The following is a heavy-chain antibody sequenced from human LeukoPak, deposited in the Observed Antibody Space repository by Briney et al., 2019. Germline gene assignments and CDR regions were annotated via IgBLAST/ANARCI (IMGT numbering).Heavy chain of an antibody. Sequence: SEALSLTCTVSGGSISSSSYYWGWIRQPPGKGLEWIGSIYYSGSTYYNPSLKSRVTISVDTSKNQFSLKLSSVTAADTAVYYCARISSSSDVGDYWGQGTLVTVSS. J-gene: IGHJ4*02. D-gene: IGHD6-6*01. CDR1: GGSISSSSYY. V-gene: IGHV4-39*07. CDR3: ARISSSSDVGDY. CDR2: IYYSGST.